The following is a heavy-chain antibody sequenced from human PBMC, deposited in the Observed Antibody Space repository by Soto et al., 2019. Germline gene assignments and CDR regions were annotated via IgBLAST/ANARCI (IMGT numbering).Heavy chain of an antibody. J-gene: IGHJ6*02. CDR2: INSKSGGT. D-gene: IGHD5-18*01. V-gene: IGHV1-2*02. Sequence: ASVNVSCKGSGYAITEYYMHWVRQAPGQGLEWMGWINSKSGGTNLAQRFQGRVTMTRDTSISTTHLEVSRLRSDDTAIFYCEISYTDMAAPYYCMVFWCQGILVTV. CDR3: EISYTDMAAPYYCMVF. CDR1: GYAITEYY.